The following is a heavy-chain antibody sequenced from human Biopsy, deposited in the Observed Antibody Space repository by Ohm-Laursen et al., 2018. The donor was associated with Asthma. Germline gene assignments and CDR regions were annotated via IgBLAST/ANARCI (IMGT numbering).Heavy chain of an antibody. CDR3: ARAVDYSHYYGIDV. Sequence: ASVKVSCKASGYTFNSAGITWVRQAPGQGLEWMGWISVYIGNTKVAQKLQDRVAMRTDTSTSTAYMELRSLRSDDTAVYLCARAVDYSHYYGIDVWGQGTTVTVS. V-gene: IGHV1-18*01. CDR1: GYTFNSAG. D-gene: IGHD3-10*01. CDR2: ISVYIGNT. J-gene: IGHJ6*02.